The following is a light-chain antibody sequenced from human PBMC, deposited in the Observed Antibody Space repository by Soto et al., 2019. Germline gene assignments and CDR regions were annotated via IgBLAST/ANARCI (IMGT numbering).Light chain of an antibody. CDR3: QQYDNLPF. CDR2: KAS. J-gene: IGKJ4*01. Sequence: DIQMTQSPSSLSASVGNRVTITCRASQSISTYLNWYQKKPGKAPNLLIYKASRLESGVPSRFSGSGSETEFTLTISGLQPGDSATYYCQQYDNLPFFGGGTKVDIK. V-gene: IGKV1-5*03. CDR1: QSISTY.